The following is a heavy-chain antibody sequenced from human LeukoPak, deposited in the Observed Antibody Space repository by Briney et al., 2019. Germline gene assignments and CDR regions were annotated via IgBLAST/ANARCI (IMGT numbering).Heavy chain of an antibody. CDR1: GGTFSSYA. J-gene: IGHJ6*02. D-gene: IGHD1-14*01. V-gene: IGHV1-69*13. CDR3: ARDQEPEPTSLHGMDV. CDR2: IIPIFGTA. Sequence: GASVKVSCKASGGTFSSYAISWVRQAPGQGLEWMGGIIPIFGTANYAQKFQGRVTITADESTSTAYMELSSLRSEDTAVYYCARDQEPEPTSLHGMDVWGQGTTVTVSS.